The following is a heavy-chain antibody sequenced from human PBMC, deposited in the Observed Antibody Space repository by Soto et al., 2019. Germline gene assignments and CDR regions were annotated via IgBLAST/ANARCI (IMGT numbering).Heavy chain of an antibody. CDR1: GGPLSSSSYY. Sequence: SETLSLTCTVSGGPLSSSSYYWGWIRQPPGKGLEWIGSIYYSGSTYYNPSLKSRVTISVDTSKNQFSLKLSSVTAADTAVYYCVRQLIAAAGTRGPWGQGPLVTVSS. D-gene: IGHD6-13*01. CDR3: VRQLIAAAGTRGP. V-gene: IGHV4-39*01. J-gene: IGHJ5*02. CDR2: IYYSGST.